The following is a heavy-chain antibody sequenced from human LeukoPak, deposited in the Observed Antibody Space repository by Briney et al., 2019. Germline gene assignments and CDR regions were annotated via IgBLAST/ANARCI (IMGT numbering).Heavy chain of an antibody. CDR1: GFTFSSYS. CDR3: ASTSHCGGDCFDAFDI. D-gene: IGHD2-21*02. J-gene: IGHJ3*02. V-gene: IGHV3-21*01. CDR2: ISSSCSYI. Sequence: GGSLRLSCAASGFTFSSYSMNWVRQAPGKGLEWVSSISSSCSYIYYADSVKGRFTISRDNAKNSLYLQMNSLRAEDTAVYYCASTSHCGGDCFDAFDIWGQGTMVTVSS.